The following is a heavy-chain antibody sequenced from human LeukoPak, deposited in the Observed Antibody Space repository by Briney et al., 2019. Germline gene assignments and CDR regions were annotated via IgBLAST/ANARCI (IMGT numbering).Heavy chain of an antibody. V-gene: IGHV4-34*01. D-gene: IGHD5-18*01. CDR2: INHSGST. Sequence: PSETLSLTCAVYGGSFSGYYWSWIRQPPGKGLEWIGEINHSGSTNYNPSLKSRVTISVDTSKNQFSLKLSSVTAADTAVYYCVRYSYGQGAFDIWGQGTMVTVSS. CDR3: VRYSYGQGAFDI. CDR1: GGSFSGYY. J-gene: IGHJ3*02.